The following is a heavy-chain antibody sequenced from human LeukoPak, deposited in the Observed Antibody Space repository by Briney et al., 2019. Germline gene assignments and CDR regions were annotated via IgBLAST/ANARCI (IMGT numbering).Heavy chain of an antibody. Sequence: PSETLSLTCAVSGVSFSAYYWSWIRQCPEKGLEWIGEVNHSGYTHYNPSLKSRVTISVDTSRTQFSLKLHSVTAADTAVYYCARQLYGSDYWGQGTLVTVSS. CDR1: GVSFSAYY. CDR2: VNHSGYT. D-gene: IGHD2-2*02. V-gene: IGHV4-34*01. J-gene: IGHJ4*02. CDR3: ARQLYGSDY.